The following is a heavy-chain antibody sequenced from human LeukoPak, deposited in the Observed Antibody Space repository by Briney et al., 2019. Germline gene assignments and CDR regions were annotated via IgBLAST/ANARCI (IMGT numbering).Heavy chain of an antibody. V-gene: IGHV1-46*01. CDR3: ARDTAAHIWSYYFDY. D-gene: IGHD6-13*01. Sequence: ASVKVSCKASGYTFTSYYMHWVRQAPGQGLEWMGIINPSGGSTSYAQKFQGRVTMTRDTSTSTAYMELSSLRSEDTAVYYCARDTAAHIWSYYFDYWGQGTLVTVSS. CDR2: INPSGGST. CDR1: GYTFTSYY. J-gene: IGHJ4*02.